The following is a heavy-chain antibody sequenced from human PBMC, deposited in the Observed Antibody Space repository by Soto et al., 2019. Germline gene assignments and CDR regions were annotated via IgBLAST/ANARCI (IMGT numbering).Heavy chain of an antibody. D-gene: IGHD2-2*02. J-gene: IGHJ4*02. CDR3: ARAPRXLDGYCSSTSCYTYFDY. CDR1: GFTFSGYS. Sequence: PGGSLRLSCAASGFTFSGYSMNWVRQAPGKGLEWVSSISGSGSYIYYADSVKGRFTISRDNAKNSLYLQMNSLRAEDTAVYYCARAPRXLDGYCSSTSCYTYFDYWGQGTLVTVSS. CDR2: ISGSGSYI. V-gene: IGHV3-21*01.